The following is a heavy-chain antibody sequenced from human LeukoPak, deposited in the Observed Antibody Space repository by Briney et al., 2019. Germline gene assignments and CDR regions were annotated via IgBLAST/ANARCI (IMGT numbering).Heavy chain of an antibody. Sequence: SETLSLTCTVSGGSINNYYWSWIRQPPGKGLEWIGYIFYTGSTTYNPSLKSRVTISVDTSKNQFSLKLSSVTAADTAVYYCARHGYCSATSCYYYYSYMDVWGKGTTVTVSS. D-gene: IGHD2-2*03. CDR3: ARHGYCSATSCYYYYSYMDV. CDR1: GGSINNYY. J-gene: IGHJ6*03. CDR2: IFYTGST. V-gene: IGHV4-59*08.